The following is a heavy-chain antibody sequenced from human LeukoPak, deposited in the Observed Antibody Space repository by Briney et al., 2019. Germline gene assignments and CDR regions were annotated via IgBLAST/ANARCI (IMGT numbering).Heavy chain of an antibody. D-gene: IGHD6-6*01. V-gene: IGHV4-59*08. J-gene: IGHJ4*02. Sequence: SETPSLTCTVSGGSIGSYYWTWIRQPPGKGLEWIGYIYYSGSTSYNPSLKSRVTISVDTSKKQFSLNLSSVTAADTAVYYCARWVTASSIDYWGQGTLVTVSS. CDR2: IYYSGST. CDR1: GGSIGSYY. CDR3: ARWVTASSIDY.